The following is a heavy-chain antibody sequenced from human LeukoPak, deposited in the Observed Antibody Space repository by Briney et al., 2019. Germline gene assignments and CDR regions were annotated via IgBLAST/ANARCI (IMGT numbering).Heavy chain of an antibody. CDR2: IYAGDSES. V-gene: IGHV5-51*01. D-gene: IGHD1-26*01. CDR1: GYRFTSYW. CDR3: ARVHSGSYLRAFDI. Sequence: GESLKISCKGSGYRFTSYWIGWVRQMPGKGLEWMGIIYAGDSESRYSPSFQGHVTISADKSISTAYLQWSSLKASDTAMYYCARVHSGSYLRAFDIWGQGTMVTVSS. J-gene: IGHJ3*02.